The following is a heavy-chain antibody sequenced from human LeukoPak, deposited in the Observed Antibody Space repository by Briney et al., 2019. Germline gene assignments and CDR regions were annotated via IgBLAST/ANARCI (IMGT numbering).Heavy chain of an antibody. J-gene: IGHJ6*03. D-gene: IGHD6-6*01. CDR1: GFTFSGYW. Sequence: GESLRLSCAASGFTFSGYWMGWVRQAPEKGLEWVANIKQDGSEKYYVDSVKGRFAISRDNAKDSLYLQMNSLRAEDTAVYHCARVIAARPARRTYYMDVWGKGTTVTVSS. CDR2: IKQDGSEK. CDR3: ARVIAARPARRTYYMDV. V-gene: IGHV3-7*01.